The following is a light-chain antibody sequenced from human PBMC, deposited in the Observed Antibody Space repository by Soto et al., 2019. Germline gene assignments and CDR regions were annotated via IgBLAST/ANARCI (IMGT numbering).Light chain of an antibody. CDR2: DVS. CDR1: SSDVGGYNY. V-gene: IGLV2-14*01. J-gene: IGLJ1*01. Sequence: QSALTQPASVSGSPGQSITISCTGTSSDVGGYNYVSWYQQHPGKAPKLIIYDVSNRPSGVSNRFSGSKSGNTASLTISGLQAEDEADYYCSSYTSKSKGVFGTGTKLTFL. CDR3: SSYTSKSKGV.